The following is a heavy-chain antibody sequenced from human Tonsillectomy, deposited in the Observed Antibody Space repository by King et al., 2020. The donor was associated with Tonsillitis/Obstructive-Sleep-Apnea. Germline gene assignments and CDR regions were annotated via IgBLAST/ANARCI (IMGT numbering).Heavy chain of an antibody. CDR2: VNHSGST. Sequence: VQLQQWGAGLLKPSETLSLTCAVYGGSFSGYYWSWIRQPPGKGLEWIGEVNHSGSTNYNPSLKILVTISIDTSKNQFSLKLPSVTAADTAVYYCARDYPIVVVPAAIPSFFDYWGQGTLVTVSS. V-gene: IGHV4-34*01. J-gene: IGHJ4*02. CDR1: GGSFSGYY. CDR3: ARDYPIVVVPAAIPSFFDY. D-gene: IGHD2-2*01.